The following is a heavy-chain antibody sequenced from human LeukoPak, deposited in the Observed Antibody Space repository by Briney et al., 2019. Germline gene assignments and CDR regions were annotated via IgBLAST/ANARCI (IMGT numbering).Heavy chain of an antibody. CDR1: GLTFSSYA. V-gene: IGHV3-30-3*01. CDR3: ARAVAGGWFDP. Sequence: ETGRSLRLSCAASGLTFSSYAMHWVRQAPGKGLEWVAVIPYDGSNKYYADSVKGRFTISRDNSKNTLYLQMNSLRAEDTAVYYCARAVAGGWFDPWGQGTLVTVSS. CDR2: IPYDGSNK. D-gene: IGHD1-26*01. J-gene: IGHJ5*02.